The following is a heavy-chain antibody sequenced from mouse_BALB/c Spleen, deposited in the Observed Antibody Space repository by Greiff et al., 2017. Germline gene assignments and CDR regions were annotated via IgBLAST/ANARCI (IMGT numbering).Heavy chain of an antibody. CDR3: AGDYGSSYFDV. J-gene: IGHJ1*01. Sequence: EVQLQQSGAELVRPGALVKLSCKASGFNFTDYYMHWVKQRPEQGLEWIGWIDPENGNTIYDPKFQGKASITADTSSNTAYLQLSSLTSEDTAVYYCAGDYGSSYFDVWGAGTTVTVSS. D-gene: IGHD1-1*01. CDR2: IDPENGNT. CDR1: GFNFTDYY. V-gene: IGHV14-1*02.